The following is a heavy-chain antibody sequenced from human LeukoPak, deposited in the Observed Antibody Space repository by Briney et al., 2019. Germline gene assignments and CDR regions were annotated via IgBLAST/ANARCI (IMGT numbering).Heavy chain of an antibody. CDR2: INSDGSST. CDR1: GFTFSSYW. V-gene: IGHV3-74*01. Sequence: QSGGSLRLSCAASGFTFSSYWMHWVRQAPGKGLVWVSRINSDGSSTNYADSVKGRFTISRDNSKNTLYLQMNSLGAEDTAVYYCAKEDDYVWGSYRYDAFDIWGQGTMVTVSS. J-gene: IGHJ3*02. D-gene: IGHD3-16*02. CDR3: AKEDDYVWGSYRYDAFDI.